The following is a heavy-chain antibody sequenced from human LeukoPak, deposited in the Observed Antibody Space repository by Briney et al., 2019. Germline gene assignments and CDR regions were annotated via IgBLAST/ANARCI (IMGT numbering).Heavy chain of an antibody. CDR2: TYYRSKWYN. J-gene: IGHJ4*02. D-gene: IGHD3-10*01. CDR1: GDSVPSNSAV. CDR3: ARFRGSGSGPPNFDY. V-gene: IGHV6-1*01. Sequence: SQTLSLTCAISGDSVPSNSAVWNWIRQSPSRGLEWLGRTYYRSKWYNDYAVSVKSRITIKPDTSKNQFSLQLNSATPEDTAVYYCARFRGSGSGPPNFDYWGQGTLVTVSS.